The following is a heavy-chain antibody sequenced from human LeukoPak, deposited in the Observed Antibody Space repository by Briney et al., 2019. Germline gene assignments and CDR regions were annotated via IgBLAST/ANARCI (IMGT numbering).Heavy chain of an antibody. D-gene: IGHD3-22*01. CDR1: GGTFSSYA. CDR3: ASHYYDSSGYYYGFDY. V-gene: IGHV1-69*13. Sequence: SVKVSCKASGGTFSSYAISWVRQAPGQGLEWMGGIIPIFGTANYAQKFQGRVTITADESMSTAYMELSSLRSEDTAVYYCASHYYDSSGYYYGFDYWGQGTLVTVSS. J-gene: IGHJ4*02. CDR2: IIPIFGTA.